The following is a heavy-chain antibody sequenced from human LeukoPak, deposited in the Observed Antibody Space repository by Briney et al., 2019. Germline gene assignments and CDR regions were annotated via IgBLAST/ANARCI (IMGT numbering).Heavy chain of an antibody. D-gene: IGHD2-21*01. J-gene: IGHJ4*02. CDR1: GFTFSTYA. CDR3: AKASCGLIDY. V-gene: IGHV3-23*01. Sequence: GGSLRLSCAASGFTFSTYAMSWVRQAPGKGLEWVSAINGSGGSTYYADSVKGRITISRDNSKNTLYLQTNSLRAEDTAVYYCAKASCGLIDYGGQGTLVTVSS. CDR2: INGSGGST.